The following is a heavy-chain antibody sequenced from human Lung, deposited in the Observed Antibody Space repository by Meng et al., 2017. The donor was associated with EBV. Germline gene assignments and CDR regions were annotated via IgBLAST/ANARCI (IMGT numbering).Heavy chain of an antibody. D-gene: IGHD3-3*01. Sequence: QVQMVRVGAEVKKPGASLKVSCKASGYTFTSYGISWVRQAPGQGLEWMGWISTYDGDTKYAQNLQGRLTMTTDTSTSTAYMVLRSLRSDDTAVYYCARGPRRFWSGYRLYYFDNWGQGTLVTVSS. J-gene: IGHJ4*02. CDR3: ARGPRRFWSGYRLYYFDN. CDR1: GYTFTSYG. CDR2: ISTYDGDT. V-gene: IGHV1-18*01.